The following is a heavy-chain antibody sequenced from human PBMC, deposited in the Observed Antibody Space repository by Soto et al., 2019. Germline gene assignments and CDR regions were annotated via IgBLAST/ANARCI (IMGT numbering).Heavy chain of an antibody. J-gene: IGHJ6*02. CDR1: GGSISSSSYY. Sequence: SETLSLTCTVSGGSISSSSYYWGWIRQPPGKGLEWIGSIYYSGSTYYNPSLKSRVTISVDASKNQFSLKLSSVTAADTAVYYCARNYGSGSYIMGYYYGMDVWGQGTTVTVSS. CDR2: IYYSGST. V-gene: IGHV4-39*01. D-gene: IGHD3-10*01. CDR3: ARNYGSGSYIMGYYYGMDV.